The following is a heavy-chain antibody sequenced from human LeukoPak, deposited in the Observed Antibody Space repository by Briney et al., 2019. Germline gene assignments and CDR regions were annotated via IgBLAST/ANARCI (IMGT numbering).Heavy chain of an antibody. J-gene: IGHJ4*02. CDR2: IYTSGST. CDR1: GGSISSYY. CDR3: ARYSSSSPGIF. V-gene: IGHV4-4*09. D-gene: IGHD6-6*01. Sequence: SETLSLTCTVSGGSISSYYWSWIRQPPGKGLEWIGYIYTSGSTNYNPSLKSRVTISVDTSKNQFSLKLSSVTAADTAVYYCARYSSSSPGIFWGQGTLVTVSS.